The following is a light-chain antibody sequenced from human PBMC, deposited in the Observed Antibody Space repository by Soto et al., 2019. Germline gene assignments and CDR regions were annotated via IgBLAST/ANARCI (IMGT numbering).Light chain of an antibody. J-gene: IGLJ1*01. CDR1: SSDIDTYNY. CDR2: EVT. V-gene: IGLV2-14*01. CDR3: SSYTSSTDYV. Sequence: QSALTQPASVSGSPGQSIAISCTGTSSDIDTYNYVSWYQQHPGKAPKLIIYEVTNRPSGVSNRFSGSKSGDTASLTISGLRAEDEADYYCSSYTSSTDYVFGTGT.